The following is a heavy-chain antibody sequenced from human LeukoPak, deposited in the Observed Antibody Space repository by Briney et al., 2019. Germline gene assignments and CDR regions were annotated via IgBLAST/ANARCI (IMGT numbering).Heavy chain of an antibody. CDR2: ISSSGSTI. Sequence: GGSLRLSCAASGFTFSDYYMSWIRQAPGKGLEWVSYISSSGSTIYYGDSVKGRFTISRDNAKNPLYLQMNSLRAEDTAVYYCANHLACGSTSCPPFDSWGQGTLVTVSS. CDR3: ANHLACGSTSCPPFDS. D-gene: IGHD2-2*01. CDR1: GFTFSDYY. V-gene: IGHV3-11*01. J-gene: IGHJ4*02.